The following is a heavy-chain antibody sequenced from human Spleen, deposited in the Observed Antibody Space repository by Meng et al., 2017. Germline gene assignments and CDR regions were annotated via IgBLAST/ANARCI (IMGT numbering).Heavy chain of an antibody. J-gene: IGHJ4*02. V-gene: IGHV1-2*06. CDR1: GYTITGYS. D-gene: IGHD2/OR15-2a*01. Sequence: QVQLVQSGAEVKKPGASVRVSCKASGYTITGYSMHWIRQAPGQGLEWMGRINPDSGTNYAQRFQGRVTLTWDTSISTAYMDLSSLRSDDTAMYYCAKDLSDSIDYWGQGTLVTVSS. CDR3: AKDLSDSIDY. CDR2: INPDSGT.